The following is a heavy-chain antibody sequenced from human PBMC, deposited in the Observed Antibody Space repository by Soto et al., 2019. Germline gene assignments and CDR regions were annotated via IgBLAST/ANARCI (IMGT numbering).Heavy chain of an antibody. J-gene: IGHJ4*02. Sequence: QVQLQESGPGLVKPSETLSLNCTVSSGSINSFYWSWIRQPAGKGLEWIGHIHSSGTTNYNPSLKSRVTMSVDTSKNQFSLKLTSVTAADTAVYYCARDRIIGTSYSDYWGQGILVTVSS. CDR1: SGSINSFY. CDR2: IHSSGTT. CDR3: ARDRIIGTSYSDY. D-gene: IGHD1-7*01. V-gene: IGHV4-4*07.